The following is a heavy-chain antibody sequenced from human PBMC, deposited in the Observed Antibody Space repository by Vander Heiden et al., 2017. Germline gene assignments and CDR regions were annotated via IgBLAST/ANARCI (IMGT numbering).Heavy chain of an antibody. Sequence: QLQLQGSAPGLVHPSEPLPLTSPSPGAPFGRSPYSWCWIPPPPGQRLEGIWSIYYSRGTNSNPTLKSRVTITVDASKTQFPLKLSSVTAADTAVYDYARLGSTSCLSWFDPWGQGTLVTVSS. J-gene: IGHJ5*02. V-gene: IGHV4-39*01. D-gene: IGHD6-6*01. CDR1: GAPFGRSPYS. CDR2: IYYSRGT. CDR3: ARLGSTSCLSWFDP.